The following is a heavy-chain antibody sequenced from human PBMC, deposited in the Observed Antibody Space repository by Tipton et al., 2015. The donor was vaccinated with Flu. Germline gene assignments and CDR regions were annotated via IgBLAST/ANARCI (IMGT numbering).Heavy chain of an antibody. D-gene: IGHD3-22*01. V-gene: IGHV3-53*01. CDR1: GGSISSYY. CDR3: AKWSRFYDSDGYYFPYS. CDR2: PGSGDST. J-gene: IGHJ4*02. Sequence: GLVKPSETLSLTCTVSGGSISSYYWSWVRQAPGRGLEWLSTVPGSGDSTFYADSVKGRFTISRDNSWNMLFLQMNNLRADDTAVYFCAKWSRFYDSDGYYFPYSWGLGTLVTVSS.